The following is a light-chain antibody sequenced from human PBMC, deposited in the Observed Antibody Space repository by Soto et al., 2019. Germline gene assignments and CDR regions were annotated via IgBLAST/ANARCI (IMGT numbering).Light chain of an antibody. CDR3: SSYTSDSSYV. V-gene: IGLV2-14*01. CDR2: AVS. Sequence: QSARTQPASVSGSPGQSITISCTGTSIDVGLYDYVSWYQQHPGKAPQLMIYAVSNRPSGVSNRFSASKSGNTASLFISGLQAEDEADYYCSSYTSDSSYVFGSGT. J-gene: IGLJ1*01. CDR1: SIDVGLYDY.